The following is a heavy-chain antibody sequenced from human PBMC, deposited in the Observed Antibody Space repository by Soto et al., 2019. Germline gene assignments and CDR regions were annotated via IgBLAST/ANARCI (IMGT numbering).Heavy chain of an antibody. CDR1: GFTFSSYA. J-gene: IGHJ6*02. Sequence: PGGSLRLSCAASGFTFSSYAMSWVRQAPGKGLEWVSAISGSGGSTYYADSVKGRFTISRDNSKNTLYLQMNSLRAEDTAVYYCAKDFSYCSGGSCYLGGMAVSGQGTTVTVS. V-gene: IGHV3-23*01. CDR3: AKDFSYCSGGSCYLGGMAV. D-gene: IGHD2-15*01. CDR2: ISGSGGST.